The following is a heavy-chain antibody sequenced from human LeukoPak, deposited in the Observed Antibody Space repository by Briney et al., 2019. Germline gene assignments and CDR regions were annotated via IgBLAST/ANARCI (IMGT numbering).Heavy chain of an antibody. CDR3: ARERHSSGYYDP. V-gene: IGHV4-30-4*01. J-gene: IGHJ3*01. Sequence: PSETLSLTCTVSGGSVSSGDYYWSWIRQPPGKGLEWIGYIYYSGSTYYNPSLKSRVTISVDTSKNQFSLKLSSVTAADTAVYYCARERHSSGYYDPRGQGTMVTVSS. D-gene: IGHD3-22*01. CDR1: GGSVSSGDYY. CDR2: IYYSGST.